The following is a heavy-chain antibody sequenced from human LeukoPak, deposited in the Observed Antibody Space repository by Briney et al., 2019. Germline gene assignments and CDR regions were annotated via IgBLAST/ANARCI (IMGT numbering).Heavy chain of an antibody. Sequence: SETLSLTCAVYGGSFSGYYWSWIRQSPGKGLEWIGEINHSGSTNYNPSLKGRVTISVDTSKNQFSLKLSSVTAADTAVYYCARGLMVRGVPDYWGQGTLVTVSS. CDR1: GGSFSGYY. CDR2: INHSGST. D-gene: IGHD3-10*01. V-gene: IGHV4-34*01. CDR3: ARGLMVRGVPDY. J-gene: IGHJ4*02.